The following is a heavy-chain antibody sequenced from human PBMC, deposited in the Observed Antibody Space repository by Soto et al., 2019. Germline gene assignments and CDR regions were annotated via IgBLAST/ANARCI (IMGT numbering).Heavy chain of an antibody. V-gene: IGHV3-48*04. J-gene: IGHJ4*02. D-gene: IGHD2-21*01. CDR2: ISSSSSSI. CDR3: TRGSGSGDWLIDN. CDR1: GFTFRTQS. Sequence: PGGSLSLSCAASGFTFRTQSMNSFRPAPGKGLECISFISSSSSSIIYADSVKGRFTISRDNAKNSLYLQMNSLRVEDTAVYYCTRGSGSGDWLIDNWGQGTLVTVSS.